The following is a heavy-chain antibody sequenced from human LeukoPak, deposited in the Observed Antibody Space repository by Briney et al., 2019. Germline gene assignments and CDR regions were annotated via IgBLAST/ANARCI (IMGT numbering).Heavy chain of an antibody. J-gene: IGHJ4*02. CDR1: GFTFSSYG. Sequence: GRSLRLSCAASGFTFSSYGMHWVRQAPGKGLEWVAVISYDGSNKYYADSVKGRFTISRDNSKNTLYLQMNSLRAEDTAVFYCARELGTGFDSWGQGTLVTVSS. CDR2: ISYDGSNK. CDR3: ARELGTGFDS. V-gene: IGHV3-30*03.